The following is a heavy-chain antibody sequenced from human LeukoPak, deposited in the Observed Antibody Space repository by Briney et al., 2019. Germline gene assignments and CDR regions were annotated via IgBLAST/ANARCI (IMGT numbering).Heavy chain of an antibody. CDR2: IYTGGST. J-gene: IGHJ6*03. CDR3: ARDPKPSTGNYYYYYMDV. CDR1: GGSISSGGYY. D-gene: IGHD4-11*01. V-gene: IGHV4-61*02. Sequence: SETLSLTCTVSGGSISSGGYYWSWIRQPAGKGLEWIGRIYTGGSTNYNPSLKRRGPISVDTSKSQFSLMWCSMTAATASVYYCARDPKPSTGNYYYYYMDVWGKGTTVTVTS.